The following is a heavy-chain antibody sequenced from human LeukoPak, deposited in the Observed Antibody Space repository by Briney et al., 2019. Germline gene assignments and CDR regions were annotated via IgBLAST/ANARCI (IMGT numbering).Heavy chain of an antibody. CDR1: GFTFSSYW. D-gene: IGHD5-12*01. Sequence: QSGGSLRLSCAASGFTFSSYWMSWVRQAPGKGLEWVANIKQDGSEKYYVDSVKGRFTISRGNSRNTLYLQMNSLRVEDTAVYYCARVDKKWPAYYFDYWGQGTLVTVSS. J-gene: IGHJ4*02. V-gene: IGHV3-7*01. CDR3: ARVDKKWPAYYFDY. CDR2: IKQDGSEK.